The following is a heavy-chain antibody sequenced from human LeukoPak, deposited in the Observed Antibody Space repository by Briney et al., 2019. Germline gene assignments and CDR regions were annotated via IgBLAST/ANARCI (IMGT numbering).Heavy chain of an antibody. Sequence: ASVKVSCKASGYTFTSYGISWVRQAPGQGLEWMGWISAYNGNTNYAQKLQGRVTITTDESTSTAYMELSSLRSEDTAVYYCATVAGNGAFDYWGQGTLVTVSS. J-gene: IGHJ4*02. CDR3: ATVAGNGAFDY. V-gene: IGHV1-18*01. D-gene: IGHD6-19*01. CDR1: GYTFTSYG. CDR2: ISAYNGNT.